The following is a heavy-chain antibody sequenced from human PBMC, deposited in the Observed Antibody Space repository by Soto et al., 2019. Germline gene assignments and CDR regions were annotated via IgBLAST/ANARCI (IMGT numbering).Heavy chain of an antibody. CDR1: GGSISSYY. Sequence: PSETLSLTCTFSGGSISSYYWSWIRQPPGKGLEWIGYIYYSGSTNYNPSLKSRVTISVDTSKNQFSLRLSSVTAADTAVYYCAGETGYCSSTSCQNWFDPWGQGTLVTVSS. D-gene: IGHD2-2*01. V-gene: IGHV4-59*08. CDR2: IYYSGST. CDR3: AGETGYCSSTSCQNWFDP. J-gene: IGHJ5*02.